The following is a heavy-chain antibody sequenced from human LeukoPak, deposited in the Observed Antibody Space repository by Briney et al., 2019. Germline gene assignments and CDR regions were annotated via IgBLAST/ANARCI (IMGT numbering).Heavy chain of an antibody. CDR1: GFTFSSYS. CDR2: ISSSSSYI. CDR3: ARETKYYYDSSGLFDY. J-gene: IGHJ4*02. Sequence: PGGSLRLSCAASGFTFSSYSMNWVRQAPGKGLEWVSSISSSSSYIYYADSVKGRFTISRDNAKNSLYLQMNSLRAEDTAVYYCARETKYYYDSSGLFDYWGQGTLVTVSS. D-gene: IGHD3-22*01. V-gene: IGHV3-21*01.